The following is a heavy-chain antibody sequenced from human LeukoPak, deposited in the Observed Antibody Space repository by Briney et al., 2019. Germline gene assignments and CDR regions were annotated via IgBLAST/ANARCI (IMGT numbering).Heavy chain of an antibody. Sequence: PSETLSLTCTASGGSINNYYWSWIRQPAGKGLEWIGRIYPSGSTNDNPALKSRVTMSIDTSKNQFSLKLSSVTAADTAVYYCARGRGGYNWDYWGQGTLVTVSS. J-gene: IGHJ4*02. D-gene: IGHD5-24*01. V-gene: IGHV4-4*07. CDR1: GGSINNYY. CDR3: ARGRGGYNWDY. CDR2: IYPSGST.